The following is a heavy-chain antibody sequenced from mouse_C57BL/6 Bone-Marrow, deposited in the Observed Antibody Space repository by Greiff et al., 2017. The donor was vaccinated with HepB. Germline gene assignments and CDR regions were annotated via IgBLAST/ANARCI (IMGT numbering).Heavy chain of an antibody. CDR3: ARYYYGSSPYYDMDY. J-gene: IGHJ4*01. CDR2: ISNGGGST. V-gene: IGHV5-12*01. Sequence: EVQLVESGGGLVQPGGSLKLSCAASGFTFSDYYMYWVRQTPEKRLEWVAYISNGGGSTYYPDTVKGRFTISRDNAKNTLYLQMSRLKSEDTAMYYCARYYYGSSPYYDMDYWGQGTSVTVSS. D-gene: IGHD1-1*01. CDR1: GFTFSDYY.